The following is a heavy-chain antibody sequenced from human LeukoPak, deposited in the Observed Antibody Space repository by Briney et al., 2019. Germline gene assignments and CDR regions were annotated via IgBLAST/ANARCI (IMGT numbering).Heavy chain of an antibody. CDR2: INAGNGNT. V-gene: IGHV1-3*01. D-gene: IGHD3-16*02. CDR1: GYTFTSYA. Sequence: ASVKVSCKASGYTFTSYAMHWVRQAPGQRLEWMGWINAGNGNTKYSQKFQGRVTITRDTSASTAYMELSSLRSEDTAVYYCARAWHMITSGGVIVSHGFDYWGQGTLVTVSS. J-gene: IGHJ4*02. CDR3: ARAWHMITSGGVIVSHGFDY.